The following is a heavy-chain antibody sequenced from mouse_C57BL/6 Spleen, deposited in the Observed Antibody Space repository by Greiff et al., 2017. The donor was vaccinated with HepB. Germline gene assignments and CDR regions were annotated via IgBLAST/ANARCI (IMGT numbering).Heavy chain of an antibody. J-gene: IGHJ2*01. V-gene: IGHV1-55*01. D-gene: IGHD2-4*01. CDR2: IYPGSGST. Sequence: VKQRPGQGLEWIGDIYPGSGSTNYNEKFKSKATLTVDTSSSTAYMQLSSLTSEDSAVYYCARGGYYDYDSYYFDYWGQGTTLTVSS. CDR3: ARGGYYDYDSYYFDY.